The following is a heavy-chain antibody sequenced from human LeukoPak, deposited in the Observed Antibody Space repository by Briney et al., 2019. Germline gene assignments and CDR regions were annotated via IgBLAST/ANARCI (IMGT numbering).Heavy chain of an antibody. CDR2: ITTSGSTI. Sequence: PGRSLRLSCAASGFTFSSYAMHWVRQAPGKGLEWVSYITTSGSTIYYADSVKGRFTISRDNAKNSLYLQMNSLRAEGTAVYYCARDNSVRDEAWWFNPWGQGTLVTVSS. CDR3: ARDNSVRDEAWWFNP. D-gene: IGHD5-24*01. V-gene: IGHV3-48*04. CDR1: GFTFSSYA. J-gene: IGHJ5*02.